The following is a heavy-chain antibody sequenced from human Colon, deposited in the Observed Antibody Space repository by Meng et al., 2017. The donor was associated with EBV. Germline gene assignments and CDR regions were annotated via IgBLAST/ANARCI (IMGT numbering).Heavy chain of an antibody. Sequence: QLPSTGSGSGPLKPSQTLSLTCTVSGGSISSGVNSWHWIRQPPGKGLELIGYIYHSGSAYYNPSLKGRVTLSVDRSKNQFSLQLNSVTPEDMAVYYCARVAVGISSFDYWGQGTLVTVPS. D-gene: IGHD1-26*01. J-gene: IGHJ4*02. CDR3: ARVAVGISSFDY. CDR1: GGSISSGVNS. V-gene: IGHV4-30-2*01. CDR2: IYHSGSA.